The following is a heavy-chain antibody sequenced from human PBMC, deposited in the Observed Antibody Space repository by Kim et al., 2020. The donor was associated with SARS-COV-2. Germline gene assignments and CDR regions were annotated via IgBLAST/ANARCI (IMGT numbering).Heavy chain of an antibody. CDR1: GGSISSSSYY. V-gene: IGHV4-39*01. D-gene: IGHD2-2*01. CDR3: ARHSRIVVVPAAILA. J-gene: IGHJ4*02. Sequence: LSLTCTVSGGSISSSSYYWGWIHQPPGKGLEWIGSIYYSGSTYYNPSLKSRVTISVDTSKNQFSLKLSSVTAADTAVYYCARHSRIVVVPAAILAWGQGTLVTVSS. CDR2: IYYSGST.